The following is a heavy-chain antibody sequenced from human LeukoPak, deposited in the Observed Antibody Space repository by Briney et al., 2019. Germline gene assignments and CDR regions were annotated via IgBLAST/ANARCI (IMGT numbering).Heavy chain of an antibody. CDR1: GGSFSGYY. CDR3: ARDREVNRIVVVPAAILGAFDI. V-gene: IGHV4-34*01. J-gene: IGHJ3*02. D-gene: IGHD2-2*01. Sequence: SETLSLTCAVYGGSFSGYYWSWIRQPPGKGLEWIGEINHSGSTNYNPSLKSRVTISVGTSKNQFSLKLSSVTAADTAVYCCARDREVNRIVVVPAAILGAFDIWGQGTMVTVSS. CDR2: INHSGST.